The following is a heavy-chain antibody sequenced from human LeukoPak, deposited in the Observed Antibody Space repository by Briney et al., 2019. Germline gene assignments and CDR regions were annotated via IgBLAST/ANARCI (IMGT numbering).Heavy chain of an antibody. D-gene: IGHD5-18*01. CDR1: SGSITDYY. Sequence: SETLSLTCALSSGSITDYYYNWVRQPPGKGLEWIGEINHTGSTTYNPSLKSRVIIAVDTSKNQFSLKLTSVTAADTAVYYCAREKFGPDTAMDFDYWGQGTLVTVSS. J-gene: IGHJ4*02. V-gene: IGHV4-34*01. CDR2: INHTGST. CDR3: AREKFGPDTAMDFDY.